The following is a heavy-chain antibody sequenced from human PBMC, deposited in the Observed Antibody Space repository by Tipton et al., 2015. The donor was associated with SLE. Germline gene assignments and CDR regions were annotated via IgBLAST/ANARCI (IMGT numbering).Heavy chain of an antibody. J-gene: IGHJ3*01. CDR2: IYYRRST. V-gene: IGHV4-31*03. CDR1: GGSISSGGYY. CDR3: ARKAAAFDV. Sequence: TLSLTCTVSGGSISSGGYYWSWIRQHPGKGLEWIGYIYYRRSTHYNPSLKSRVTMSADTSKNQFSLKLSSLTAADTAVYYCARKAAAFDVWGRGTVVTVSS.